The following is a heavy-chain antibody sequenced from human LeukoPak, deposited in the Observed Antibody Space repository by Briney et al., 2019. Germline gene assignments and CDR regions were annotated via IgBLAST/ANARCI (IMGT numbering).Heavy chain of an antibody. CDR1: GYTFTGYY. CDR3: ARPRYDSSGYRRYYFDY. CDR2: INPNSGGT. Sequence: ASVKVSCKASGYTFTGYYMHWVRQAPGQGPEWMGRINPNSGGTNYAQKFQGRVTMTRDTSISTAYMELSRLRSDDTAVYYCARPRYDSSGYRRYYFDYWGQGTLVTVSS. V-gene: IGHV1-2*06. D-gene: IGHD3-22*01. J-gene: IGHJ4*02.